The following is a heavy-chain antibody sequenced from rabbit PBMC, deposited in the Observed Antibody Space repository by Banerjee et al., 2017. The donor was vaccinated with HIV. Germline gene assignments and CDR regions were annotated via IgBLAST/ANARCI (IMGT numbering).Heavy chain of an antibody. J-gene: IGHJ4*01. CDR2: IYNGDGST. D-gene: IGHD8-1*01. Sequence: QEQLEESGGDLVKPEGSLTLTCTASGFSFSSSYYMCWVRQAPGKGPECIACIYNGDGSTYYASWVNGRFTISRSTSLNTVDLKMTSLTAADTATYFCARAGNSYWQWYYFSLWGQGTLVTVS. CDR1: GFSFSSSYY. V-gene: IGHV1S47*01. CDR3: ARAGNSYWQWYYFSL.